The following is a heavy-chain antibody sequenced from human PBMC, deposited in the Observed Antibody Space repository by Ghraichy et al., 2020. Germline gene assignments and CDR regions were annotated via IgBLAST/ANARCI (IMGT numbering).Heavy chain of an antibody. CDR2: VYFRGST. V-gene: IGHV4-39*07. CDR1: GGSISTTRNE. Sequence: SETLSLTCRVSGGSISTTRNEWAWIRQPPGKGLEGIGNVYFRGSTYYNPSLQSRVTISVTTSKDQFSLRLDSVTAADTALYYCARVNTLVRGGRGWFDPWGQGTLVIVSS. D-gene: IGHD3-10*01. CDR3: ARVNTLVRGGRGWFDP. J-gene: IGHJ5*02.